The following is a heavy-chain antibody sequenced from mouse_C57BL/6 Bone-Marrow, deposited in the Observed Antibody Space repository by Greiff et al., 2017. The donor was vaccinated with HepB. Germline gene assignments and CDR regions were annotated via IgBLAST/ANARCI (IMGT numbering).Heavy chain of an antibody. CDR1: GFTFSSYA. V-gene: IGHV5-9-1*02. D-gene: IGHD4-1*01. CDR2: ISSGGDYI. J-gene: IGHJ1*03. Sequence: DVQLLQSGEGLVKPGGSLKLSCAASGFTFSSYAMSWVRQTPEKRLEWVAYISSGGDYIYYADTVKGRFTISRDNARNTLYLQMSSLKSEDTAMYYCTSELGRYFDVGGTGTTVTVSS. CDR3: TSELGRYFDV.